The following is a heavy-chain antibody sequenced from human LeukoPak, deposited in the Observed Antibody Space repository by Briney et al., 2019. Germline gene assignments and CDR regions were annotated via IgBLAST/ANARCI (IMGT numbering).Heavy chain of an antibody. J-gene: IGHJ5*02. V-gene: IGHV4-34*01. CDR3: ARVPVVPAENWFDP. CDR1: GGSLSGYY. Sequence: SETLSLTCAVYGGSLSGYYWSWIRQPPGKGLEWIGEINHSGSTNYNPSLKSRVTISVDTSKNQFSLKLSSVTAADTAVYYCARVPVVPAENWFDPWGQGTLVTVSS. CDR2: INHSGST. D-gene: IGHD2-2*01.